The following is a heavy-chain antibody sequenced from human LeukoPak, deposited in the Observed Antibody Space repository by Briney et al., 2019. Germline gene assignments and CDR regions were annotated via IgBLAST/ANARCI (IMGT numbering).Heavy chain of an antibody. CDR1: GFTFSSSA. J-gene: IGHJ4*02. V-gene: IGHV3-23*03. CDR2: IYSGGST. CDR3: AKGRDFLDY. Sequence: PGGSLRLSCAASGFTFSSSAMSWVRQAPGKGLEWVSVIYSGGSTYYADSVKGRFTISRDNSKNTLYLQMNSLRAEDTAMYYCAKGRDFLDYWGQGTLVTVSS. D-gene: IGHD2/OR15-2a*01.